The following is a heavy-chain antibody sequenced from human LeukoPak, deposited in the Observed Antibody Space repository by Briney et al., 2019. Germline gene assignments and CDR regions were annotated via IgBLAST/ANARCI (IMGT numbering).Heavy chain of an antibody. CDR3: ARRFSGSYGDAFDI. D-gene: IGHD1-26*01. CDR2: SYYGGST. Sequence: SETLSLTCTVSGDSISGHYWSWIRQPPGKGLEWIGYSYYGGSTNYNPSLKSRATMSVDTSKNQFSLKLTSVTAADTAVYYCARRFSGSYGDAFDIWGQGTMVTVSS. V-gene: IGHV4-59*08. CDR1: GDSISGHY. J-gene: IGHJ3*02.